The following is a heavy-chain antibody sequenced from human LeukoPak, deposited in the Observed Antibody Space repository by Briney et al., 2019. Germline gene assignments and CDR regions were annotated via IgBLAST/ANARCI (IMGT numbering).Heavy chain of an antibody. J-gene: IGHJ6*02. CDR3: TTGREGATPHYYYGMDV. CDR1: GFTFSSYG. V-gene: IGHV3-30*02. CDR2: IRYDGSNK. Sequence: GGSLRLSCAASGFTFSSYGMHWVRQAPGKGLEWVAFIRYDGSNKYYADSVKGRFTISRDNSKNTLYLQMNSLKTEDTAVYYCTTGREGATPHYYYGMDVWGQGTTVTVSS. D-gene: IGHD1-26*01.